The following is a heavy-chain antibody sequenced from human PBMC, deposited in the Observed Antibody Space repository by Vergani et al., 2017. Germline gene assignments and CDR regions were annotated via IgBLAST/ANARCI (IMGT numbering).Heavy chain of an antibody. J-gene: IGHJ5*02. V-gene: IGHV4-34*01. CDR2: INHSGST. CDR1: GGSFSGYY. CDR3: ARVDPMCSGGSCHYNWFDP. D-gene: IGHD2-15*01. Sequence: QVQLQQWGAGLLKPSETLSLTCAVYGGSFSGYYWSWIRQPPGKGLEWIGEINHSGSTNYNPSLKSRVTISVDTSKNQFSLKLSSVTAADTAVYYCARVDPMCSGGSCHYNWFDPWGQGTLVTVSS.